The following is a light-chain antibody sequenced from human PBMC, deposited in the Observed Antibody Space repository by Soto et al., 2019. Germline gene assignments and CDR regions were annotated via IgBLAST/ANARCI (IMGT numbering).Light chain of an antibody. CDR3: SSFAPGTTLV. CDR1: SSDVGGYDY. Sequence: QSALTQPASVSGSPGQSITISCTGTSSDVGGYDYVAWYQQHPGKVPKLLIYDVTNRPSGVSNRFSGSKSGNTASLTISGLQTEDEADYSCSSFAPGTTLVFGGGTELTVL. V-gene: IGLV2-14*01. CDR2: DVT. J-gene: IGLJ3*02.